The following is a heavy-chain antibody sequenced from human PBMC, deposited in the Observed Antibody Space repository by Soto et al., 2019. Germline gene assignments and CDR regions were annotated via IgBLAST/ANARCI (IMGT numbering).Heavy chain of an antibody. CDR3: AKDKGVFNWATSYFDY. CDR1: GFTFSSYA. CDR2: TSYDGNIE. V-gene: IGHV3-30*18. Sequence: GGSLRLSCAASGFTFSSYAMHWVRQAPGKGLEWVALTSYDGNIEYYTDSVKGRFTVSRDNSKNTLFLQMNSLRPEDTSVYYCAKDKGVFNWATSYFDYWGQGALLTVSS. J-gene: IGHJ4*02. D-gene: IGHD1-1*01.